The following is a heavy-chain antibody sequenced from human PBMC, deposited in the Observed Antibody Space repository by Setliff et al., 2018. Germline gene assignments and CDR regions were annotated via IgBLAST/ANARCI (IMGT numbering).Heavy chain of an antibody. J-gene: IGHJ5*02. Sequence: VASVKVSCKASGYTFTGYYMHWVRQAPGQGLEWMGRINPNSGGTNYAQKFQGRVTMTRDTSISTAYMGLSRLRSDDTAVYYCAREEVGRYSSGWYISSDNWFDPWGQGTLVTVS. CDR3: AREEVGRYSSGWYISSDNWFDP. CDR2: INPNSGGT. D-gene: IGHD6-19*01. CDR1: GYTFTGYY. V-gene: IGHV1-2*06.